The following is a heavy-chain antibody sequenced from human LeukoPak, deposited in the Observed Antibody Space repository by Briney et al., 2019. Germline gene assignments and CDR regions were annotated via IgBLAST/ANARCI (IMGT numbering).Heavy chain of an antibody. CDR1: GLIFSDFG. V-gene: IGHV3-30*02. D-gene: IGHD3-16*01. CDR2: IRYDGTEQ. Sequence: GGSLRLSCAVSGLIFSDFGMHWVRQAPGRGLQWVAVIRYDGTEQYYADSVKGRFTISRDNSKNTLYLRMNSLRDEDAAVYYCAKDQVGGWGQGTLVTVSS. CDR3: AKDQVGG. J-gene: IGHJ4*02.